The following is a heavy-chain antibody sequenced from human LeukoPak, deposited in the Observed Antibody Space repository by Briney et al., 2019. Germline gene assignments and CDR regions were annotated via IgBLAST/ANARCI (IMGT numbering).Heavy chain of an antibody. CDR1: GFTFSSYW. CDR2: INTDGSGT. CDR3: ARDDYSFDY. D-gene: IGHD2-21*02. V-gene: IGHV3-74*01. Sequence: GGSLRLSCAASGFTFSSYWMHWVRQAPGKGLVWVSRINTDGSGTSYVDSVKGRFTISRDNAKKTLYLHMNSLTAADTAVYYCARDDYSFDYWGQGTLVTVSS. J-gene: IGHJ4*02.